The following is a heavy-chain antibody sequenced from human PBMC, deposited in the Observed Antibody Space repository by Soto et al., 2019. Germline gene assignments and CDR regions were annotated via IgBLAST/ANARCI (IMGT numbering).Heavy chain of an antibody. CDR2: ISYTSSTI. CDR3: ARDTGLAGSFDP. J-gene: IGHJ5*02. CDR1: GVNCGDLS. V-gene: IGHV3-48*02. Sequence: GGLQRLWWAAAGVNCGDLSRNRVRQAPGKGLEWVSYISYTSSTIYYADSVKGRFTISRDNAKNSLFLQMHSLRDEDTAVYYCARDTGLAGSFDPCGQGILVTLPS. D-gene: IGHD2-21*01.